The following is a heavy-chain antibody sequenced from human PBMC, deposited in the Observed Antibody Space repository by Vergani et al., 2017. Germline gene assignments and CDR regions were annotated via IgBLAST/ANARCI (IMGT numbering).Heavy chain of an antibody. J-gene: IGHJ2*01. V-gene: IGHV3-21*01. D-gene: IGHD6-19*01. CDR1: GFTFSSYS. CDR3: ARGGGRAVAEAFDL. Sequence: EVQLVESGGGLVKPGGSLRLSCAASGFTFSSYSMNWVRQAPGKGLEWVSSISSSSSYIYYADSVKGRFTISRDNAKNSLYLQMNSLRAEDTAVYYCARGGGRAVAEAFDLWGRGTLVTVSS. CDR2: ISSSSSYI.